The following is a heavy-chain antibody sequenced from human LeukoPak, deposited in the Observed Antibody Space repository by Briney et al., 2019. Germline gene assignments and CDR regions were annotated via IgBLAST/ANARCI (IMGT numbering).Heavy chain of an antibody. CDR3: VRGGWELDY. V-gene: IGHV3-7*03. J-gene: IGHJ4*02. CDR1: GFNFQYYW. Sequence: GGSLRLSCAASGFNFQYYWMAWVRQAPGMGLEWMAHIKEDGTQKFYVDSVRGRFTISKDDAKNALYLQMSSLRDDDTGIYYCVRGGWELDYWGQGTLVTVSS. CDR2: IKEDGTQK. D-gene: IGHD4-23*01.